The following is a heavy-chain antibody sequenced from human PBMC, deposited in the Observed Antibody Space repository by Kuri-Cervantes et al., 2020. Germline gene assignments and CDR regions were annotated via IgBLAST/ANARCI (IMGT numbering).Heavy chain of an antibody. J-gene: IGHJ4*02. V-gene: IGHV3-23*01. CDR1: GFTFSIYA. CDR3: AKLGDYYGSGSYGDY. CDR2: ISGSGGST. D-gene: IGHD3-10*01. Sequence: GESLKISCAASGFTFSIYAMSWVRQAPGKGLEWVSAISGSGGSTYYADSVKGRFTISRDNSKNTLYLQMNSLRAEDTAVYYCAKLGDYYGSGSYGDYWGQGTLVTVSS.